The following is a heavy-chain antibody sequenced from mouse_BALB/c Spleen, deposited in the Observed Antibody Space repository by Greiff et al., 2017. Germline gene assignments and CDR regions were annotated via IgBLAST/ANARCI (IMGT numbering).Heavy chain of an antibody. CDR3: TRKKDGYYYAMDY. CDR1: GYTFTDYN. V-gene: IGHV1-18*01. D-gene: IGHD2-3*01. Sequence: EVQLQQSGPELVKPGASVKIPCKASGYTFTDYNMDWVKQSHGKSLEWIGDINPNNGGTIYNQKFKGKATLTVDKSSSTAYMELRSLTSEDTAVYYCTRKKDGYYYAMDYWGQGTSVTVAS. J-gene: IGHJ4*01. CDR2: INPNNGGT.